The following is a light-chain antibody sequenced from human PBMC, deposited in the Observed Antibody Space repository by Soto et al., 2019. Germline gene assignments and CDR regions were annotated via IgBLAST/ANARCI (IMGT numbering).Light chain of an antibody. CDR1: SSNIGSNT. V-gene: IGLV1-44*01. Sequence: QSVLTQPPSPSGTPGQRVTISCSGSSSNIGSNTVNWYQQLPGTAPKLLIYSNNQRPSGVPDRFSGSKSGTSASLAISGFQSEDEADYYCAAWDDSLNAVVFGGGTKVTVL. CDR2: SNN. CDR3: AAWDDSLNAVV. J-gene: IGLJ2*01.